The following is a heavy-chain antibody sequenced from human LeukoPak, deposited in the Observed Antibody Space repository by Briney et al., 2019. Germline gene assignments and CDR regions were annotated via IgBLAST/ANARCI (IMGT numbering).Heavy chain of an antibody. D-gene: IGHD5-18*01. Sequence: GGSLRLPCAASGFTFSSYSMNWVRQAPGKGLEWLSYVSSTSNSIHYADSVKGRFTISRDNAKNSLFLQMNSLRAEDTAVYYCATRGRGDTYGYNYWGQGTLVTVSS. CDR3: ATRGRGDTYGYNY. V-gene: IGHV3-48*01. J-gene: IGHJ4*01. CDR2: VSSTSNSI. CDR1: GFTFSSYS.